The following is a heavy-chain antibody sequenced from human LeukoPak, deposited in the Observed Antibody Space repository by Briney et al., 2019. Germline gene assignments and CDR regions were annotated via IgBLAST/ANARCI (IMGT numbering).Heavy chain of an antibody. D-gene: IGHD5-18*01. Sequence: GGSLRLSCASSGFTFSNSWIGCVRHAPGKGLEWVGRIKSKTDRGTTHYAAPVKGRFTISTEDSKNKLYLKINSLKTEDTAVYSCTTEGTEHSYGIDCWGEGTLVTVYS. CDR2: IKSKTDRGTT. J-gene: IGHJ4*02. V-gene: IGHV3-15*01. CDR3: TTEGTEHSYGIDC. CDR1: GFTFSNSW.